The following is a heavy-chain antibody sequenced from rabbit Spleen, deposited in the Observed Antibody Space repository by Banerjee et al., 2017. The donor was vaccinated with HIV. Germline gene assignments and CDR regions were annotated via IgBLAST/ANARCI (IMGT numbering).Heavy chain of an antibody. Sequence: QQLVESGGGLVQPEGSLTLACKVSGFSLSNTHYMCWVRQAPGKGLEWIGYIEPLFHSTYYASWVNGRFTISSHNAQNTLYLQLNSLTAADTATYFCARDTGSSFSSYGMDLWGQGTLVTVS. J-gene: IGHJ6*01. D-gene: IGHD8-1*01. CDR2: IEPLFHST. CDR3: ARDTGSSFSSYGMDL. V-gene: IGHV1S7*01. CDR1: GFSLSNTHY.